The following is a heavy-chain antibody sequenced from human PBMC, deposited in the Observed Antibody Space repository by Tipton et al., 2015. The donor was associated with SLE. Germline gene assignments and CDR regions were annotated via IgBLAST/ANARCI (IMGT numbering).Heavy chain of an antibody. CDR3: ARGGSSWPDAFDI. CDR2: IYYSGST. D-gene: IGHD6-13*01. J-gene: IGHJ3*02. Sequence: TLSLTCTVSGGSIGSGGYYWNWIRQHPGKGLEWIGYIYYSGSTNYNPSLKSRVTISVDTSKNQFSLKLSSVTAADTAVYYCARGGSSWPDAFDIWGQGTMVTVSS. CDR1: GGSIGSGGYY. V-gene: IGHV4-61*08.